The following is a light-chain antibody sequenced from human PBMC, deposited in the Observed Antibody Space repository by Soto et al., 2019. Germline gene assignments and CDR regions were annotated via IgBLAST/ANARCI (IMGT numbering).Light chain of an antibody. J-gene: IGLJ1*01. CDR3: CSYAGSSTWV. CDR1: TSDIGSYNL. CDR2: EAS. Sequence: QSALTQPASVSGSPGQSITLSCTGTTSDIGSYNLVSWYQQHPGKVPKIIIYEASKRPSGAPYRFSGSKSGNTASLTISGLQAEDEADYYCCSYAGSSTWVFGTGTKLTVL. V-gene: IGLV2-23*01.